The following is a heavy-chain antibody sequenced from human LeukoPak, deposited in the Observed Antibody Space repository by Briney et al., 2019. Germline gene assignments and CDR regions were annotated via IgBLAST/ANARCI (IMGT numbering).Heavy chain of an antibody. CDR3: ARITDRTIFGEIMHGFDI. Sequence: SSETLSLTCTVSGDSINNNNYYRGWIRQPPGKGLEWIGNIYYNGRTYYSPSLKSRGTISVDTSNNQFSLKLSSVTAADTAVYYCARITDRTIFGEIMHGFDIWGQGTPVTVSS. V-gene: IGHV4-39*01. J-gene: IGHJ3*02. D-gene: IGHD3-3*01. CDR2: IYYNGRT. CDR1: GDSINNNNYY.